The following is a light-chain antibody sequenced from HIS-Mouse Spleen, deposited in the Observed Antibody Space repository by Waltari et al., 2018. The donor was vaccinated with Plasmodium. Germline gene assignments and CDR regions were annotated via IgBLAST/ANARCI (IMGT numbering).Light chain of an antibody. Sequence: SYELTPPPSVSVSPGQTARITCPGDALPKKYAYWYQQKSGQAPVLVIDGDSKRPSGIPERFAGASSGAMATLTISGAQVEDEADYYCYSTDSSGNHRVFGGGTKLTVL. CDR2: GDS. J-gene: IGLJ3*02. CDR3: YSTDSSGNHRV. V-gene: IGLV3-10*01. CDR1: ALPKKY.